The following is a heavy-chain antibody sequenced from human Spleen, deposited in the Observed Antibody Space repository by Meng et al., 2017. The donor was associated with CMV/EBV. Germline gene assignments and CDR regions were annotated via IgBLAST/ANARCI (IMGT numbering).Heavy chain of an antibody. CDR1: GFTFDHYA. V-gene: IGHV3-9*01. J-gene: IGHJ4*02. Sequence: SLKISCAASGFTFDHYAMHWVRQAPGKGLEWVSGISWNSGNLEYADSVKGRFTISRDNAKNSLYLRMNSLRFEDTALYYCAKVGGDDFWSGYYFESWGQGTLVTVSS. CDR2: ISWNSGNL. D-gene: IGHD3-3*01. CDR3: AKVGGDDFWSGYYFES.